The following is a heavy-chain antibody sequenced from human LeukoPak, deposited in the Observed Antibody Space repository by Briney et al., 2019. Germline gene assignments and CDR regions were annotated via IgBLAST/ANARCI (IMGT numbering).Heavy chain of an antibody. CDR1: GFTFTDFY. CDR3: AKDFPHYYESSHGMDA. Sequence: SGGSLRLSCAASGFTFTDFYMSWVRQAPGKGLEWVSYISTTGSTVYYADSVEGRFTISRDNAKNLLYLQMNSLRAEDAAVYYCAKDFPHYYESSHGMDAWGQGTTVTVSS. J-gene: IGHJ6*02. D-gene: IGHD3-22*01. V-gene: IGHV3-11*04. CDR2: ISTTGSTV.